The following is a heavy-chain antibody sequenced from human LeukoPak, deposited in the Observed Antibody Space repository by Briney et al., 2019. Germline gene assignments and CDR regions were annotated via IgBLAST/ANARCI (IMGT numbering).Heavy chain of an antibody. D-gene: IGHD5-12*01. CDR3: TTDPPFIVATIYHRWFDP. Sequence: GGSLRLSCAASGFTFSNAWMSWVRQAPGKELEWVGRIKSKTDGGTTDYAAPVKGRFTISRDDSKNTLYLQMNSLKTEDTAVYYCTTDPPFIVATIYHRWFDPWGQGTLVTVSS. CDR1: GFTFSNAW. V-gene: IGHV3-15*01. J-gene: IGHJ5*02. CDR2: IKSKTDGGTT.